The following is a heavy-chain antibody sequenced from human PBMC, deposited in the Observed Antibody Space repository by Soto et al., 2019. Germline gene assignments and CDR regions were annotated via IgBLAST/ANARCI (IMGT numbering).Heavy chain of an antibody. Sequence: SETLSLTCTVSGDSISSYYWSWIRQPPGKGLEWIGYIYYSGSTNYNPSLKSRVTISVDTSKNQFSLKLSSVTAADTAVYYCARNYYDSSGYFLFDYWGQGTLVTVSS. J-gene: IGHJ4*02. CDR1: GDSISSYY. CDR3: ARNYYDSSGYFLFDY. D-gene: IGHD3-22*01. CDR2: IYYSGST. V-gene: IGHV4-59*01.